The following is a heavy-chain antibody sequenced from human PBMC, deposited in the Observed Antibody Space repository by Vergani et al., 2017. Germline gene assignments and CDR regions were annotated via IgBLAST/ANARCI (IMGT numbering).Heavy chain of an antibody. D-gene: IGHD1-1*01. J-gene: IGHJ1*01. V-gene: IGHV3-30*03. CDR3: ATKSCGTPGCQIGYFRE. Sequence: QVHLVESGGGVVQPGRSLRLSCVVSGFTSSYYGMHWVRQAPGKGLEWVAVISYDGTQKYYADSVKGRFTISRDNSKSTLYLQMNSLRTEDTAVYYCATKSCGTPGCQIGYFREWGQGTRGTVSS. CDR2: ISYDGTQK. CDR1: GFTSSYYG.